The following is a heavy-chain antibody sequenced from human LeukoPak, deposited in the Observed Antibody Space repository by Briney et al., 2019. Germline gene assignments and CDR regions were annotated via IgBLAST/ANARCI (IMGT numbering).Heavy chain of an antibody. CDR1: GYTFTSSD. CDR2: INPKSGRT. CDR3: ARGRSGLAAAGTYDY. V-gene: IGHV1-8*01. Sequence: ASVKVSCKASGYTFTSSDINWVRQATGQGLELMGWINPKSGRTGYAKKFQDRVCMTMSTSISTAYMEVSRLRFDDTAVYYCARGRSGLAAAGTYDYWGQGTLITVSS. D-gene: IGHD6-13*01. J-gene: IGHJ4*02.